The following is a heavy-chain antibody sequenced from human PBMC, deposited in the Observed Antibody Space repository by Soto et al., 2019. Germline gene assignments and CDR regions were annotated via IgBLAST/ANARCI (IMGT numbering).Heavy chain of an antibody. Sequence: EVQLVESGGGSVQPGGARGLSWAASGFSLEDKARHGVRQAPGRGLEWVSGIGWNSDNIGYADSVKGRFTISRDNARNSLYLQMNSLRADDTALYFCAKGGATVTTWFDYWGQGALVTVSS. D-gene: IGHD4-4*01. CDR2: IGWNSDNI. V-gene: IGHV3-9*01. CDR3: AKGGATVTTWFDY. J-gene: IGHJ4*02. CDR1: GFSLEDKA.